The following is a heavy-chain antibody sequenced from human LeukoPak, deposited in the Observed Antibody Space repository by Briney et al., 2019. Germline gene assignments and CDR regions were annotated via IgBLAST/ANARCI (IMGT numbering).Heavy chain of an antibody. J-gene: IGHJ4*01. CDR3: ARVPPPGDGYNYFDH. CDR2: ISNSSRYK. V-gene: IGHV3-21*01. D-gene: IGHD5-24*01. CDR1: GFPFTFYT. Sequence: GGSLRLSCAASGFPFTFYTMSWVRQARGKGLEWVSSISNSSRYKFYPDSTKGRFIISRDNSKNSVYLQMNSLRVEDTALYYCARVPPPGDGYNYFDHWGQGILVTVSS.